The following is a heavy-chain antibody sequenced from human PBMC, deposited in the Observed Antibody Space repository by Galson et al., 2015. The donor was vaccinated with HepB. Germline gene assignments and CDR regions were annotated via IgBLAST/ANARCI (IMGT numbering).Heavy chain of an antibody. CDR3: ARGRQRCSSSWYTQFDY. Sequence: SVKVSCKASGYTFTSYGISWVRQAPGQGLEWMGWISAYNGNTNYAQKLQGRVTMTTDTSTSTAYMELRSLRSDDTAVYYCARGRQRCSSSWYTQFDYWGQGTLVTVSS. V-gene: IGHV1-18*01. J-gene: IGHJ4*02. D-gene: IGHD6-13*01. CDR1: GYTFTSYG. CDR2: ISAYNGNT.